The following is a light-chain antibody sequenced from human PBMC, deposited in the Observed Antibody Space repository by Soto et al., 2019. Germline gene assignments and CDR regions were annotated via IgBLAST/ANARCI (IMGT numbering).Light chain of an antibody. CDR3: QHYNSYSEA. J-gene: IGKJ1*01. CDR1: QTISSW. CDR2: KAS. V-gene: IGKV1-5*03. Sequence: IQMTQSASTLSGSVGYRVTITCRASQTISSWLAWYQQKQGKAPKLLIYKASTLKSGVPSRFSGSLYGTEFNLTISSLQTDDFATYYCQHYNSYSEAFGQGTKVDIK.